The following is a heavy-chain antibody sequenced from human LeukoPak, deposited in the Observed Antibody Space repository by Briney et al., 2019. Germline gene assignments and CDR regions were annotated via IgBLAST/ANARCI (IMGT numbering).Heavy chain of an antibody. J-gene: IGHJ4*02. CDR1: GYTFTGYY. CDR2: INPNSGGT. CDR3: ARPRAFSYGQMYYFDY. D-gene: IGHD5-18*01. V-gene: IGHV1-2*02. Sequence: ASVKVSCKASGYTFTGYYMHWVRQAPGQGLEWMGWINPNSGGTNCAQKFQGRVTMTRDTSITTAYMELSRLRFDDTAVYYCARPRAFSYGQMYYFDYWGQGALVTVSS.